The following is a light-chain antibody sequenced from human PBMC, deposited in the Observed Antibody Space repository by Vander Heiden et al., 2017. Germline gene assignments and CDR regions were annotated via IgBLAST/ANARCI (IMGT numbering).Light chain of an antibody. Sequence: VTFACSGSSSNIGSNYVYWYQQLPGTAPKLLIYRNNQRPSGVPDRFSGSKSGTSASLAISGLRSEDEADDYCAECDDSRSAGVFGGGTKLTGL. CDR2: RNN. V-gene: IGLV1-47*01. CDR3: AECDDSRSAGV. CDR1: SSNIGSNY. J-gene: IGLJ3*02.